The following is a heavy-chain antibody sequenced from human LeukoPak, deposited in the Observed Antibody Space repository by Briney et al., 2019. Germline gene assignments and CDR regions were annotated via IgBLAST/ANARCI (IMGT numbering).Heavy chain of an antibody. V-gene: IGHV3-30*03. D-gene: IGHD6-13*01. CDR3: ARDRDIAAAGYYFGY. J-gene: IGHJ4*02. CDR2: ISNDGNDK. CDR1: GFSFRGYG. Sequence: PGGSLRLSCAASGFSFRGYGTHWVRQAPGKGLEWVAVISNDGNDKYYADSVKGRFTISRDNSKNTLYLQMNSLRAEDTAVYYCARDRDIAAAGYYFGYWGQGTLVTVSS.